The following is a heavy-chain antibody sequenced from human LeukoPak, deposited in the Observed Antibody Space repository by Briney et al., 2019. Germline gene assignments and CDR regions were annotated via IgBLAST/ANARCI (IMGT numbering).Heavy chain of an antibody. D-gene: IGHD3-22*01. CDR2: IYYSGST. V-gene: IGHV4-59*08. CDR1: GGSISSYY. Sequence: PSETLSLTCTVSGGSISSYYWSWIRQPPGKGLDWIGYIYYSGSTNYNPSLKSRVTISVDTSKNQFSLKLSSVTAADTAVYYCARNYDSSGYYPTYFDYWGQGTLVTVSS. CDR3: ARNYDSSGYYPTYFDY. J-gene: IGHJ4*02.